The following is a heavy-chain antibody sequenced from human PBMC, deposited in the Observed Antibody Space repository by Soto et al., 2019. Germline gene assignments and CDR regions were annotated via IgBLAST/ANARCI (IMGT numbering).Heavy chain of an antibody. V-gene: IGHV4-59*08. CDR2: FYYSGLT. CDR3: ARGNTHGYYYMDV. J-gene: IGHJ6*03. Sequence: QVQLQESGPGLVKPSETLSLTCAVSGASMNTYYWSWIRQPPGKGLEWIGYFYYSGLTNYNPSLERRVTISLDTSKNQCSLKLRSVTAADTAVYFCARGNTHGYYYMDVWGRGTTVTVSS. D-gene: IGHD3-22*01. CDR1: GASMNTYY.